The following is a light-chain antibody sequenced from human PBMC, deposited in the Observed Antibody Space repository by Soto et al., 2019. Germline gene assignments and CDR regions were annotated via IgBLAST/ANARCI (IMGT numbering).Light chain of an antibody. V-gene: IGLV7-43*01. CDR3: LLYYGGAVV. CDR1: TGAVTSGYY. Sequence: QTVVTQEPSLTVSPGGTVTLTCASSTGAVTSGYYPNWFQQKPGQAPRALLYSTSNKHYWTPARFSGSLLGGKAALTLSGVQPEDEAEYYCLLYYGGAVVFGGGTKLTVL. J-gene: IGLJ2*01. CDR2: STS.